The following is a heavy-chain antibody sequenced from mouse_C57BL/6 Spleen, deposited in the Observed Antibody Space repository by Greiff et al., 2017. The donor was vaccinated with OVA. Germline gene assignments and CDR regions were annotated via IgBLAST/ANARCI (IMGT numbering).Heavy chain of an antibody. CDR1: GYTFTSYG. CDR3: AKTDYDYRYWYFDV. D-gene: IGHD2-4*01. V-gene: IGHV1-58*01. J-gene: IGHJ1*03. Sequence: VHVKQSGAELVRPGSSVKMSCKTSGYTFTSYGINWVKQRPGQGLEWIGYIYIGNGYTEYNEKFKGKATLTSDTSSSTAYMQLSSLTSEDSAIYFCAKTDYDYRYWYFDVWGTGTTVTVSS. CDR2: IYIGNGYT.